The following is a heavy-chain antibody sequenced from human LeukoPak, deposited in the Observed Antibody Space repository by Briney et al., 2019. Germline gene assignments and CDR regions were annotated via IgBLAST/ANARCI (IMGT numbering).Heavy chain of an antibody. CDR2: IYYSGST. D-gene: IGHD3-9*01. CDR3: ARESWHFDWSHDAFDI. Sequence: PSETLSLTCTVSGGSISSSSYYWGWIRQPPGKGLEWIGSIYYSGSTYYNPSLKSRVTISVDTSKNQFSLKLSSVTAADTAVYYCARESWHFDWSHDAFDIWGQGTMVTVSS. V-gene: IGHV4-39*07. CDR1: GGSISSSSYY. J-gene: IGHJ3*02.